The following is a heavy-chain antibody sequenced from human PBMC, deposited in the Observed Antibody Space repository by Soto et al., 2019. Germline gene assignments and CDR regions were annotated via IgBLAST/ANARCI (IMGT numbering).Heavy chain of an antibody. D-gene: IGHD3-22*01. V-gene: IGHV1-18*01. CDR1: GYTFPSYG. J-gene: IGHJ5*02. CDR2: ISAYNGNT. CDR3: ARDYYDSSGYSNWFDP. Sequence: ASVKVSCKASGYTFPSYGISWVRQAPGQGLEWMGWISAYNGNTNYAQKLQGRVTMTTDTSTSTAYMELRSLRSDDTAVYYCARDYYDSSGYSNWFDPWGQGTLVTVSS.